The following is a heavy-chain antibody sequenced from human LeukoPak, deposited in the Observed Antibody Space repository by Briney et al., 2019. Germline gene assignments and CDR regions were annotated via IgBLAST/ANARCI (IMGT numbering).Heavy chain of an antibody. CDR2: IYYSGST. J-gene: IGHJ4*02. V-gene: IGHV4-61*01. Sequence: SETLSLTCTVSGGSVSSGSYYWSWIRQPPGKGLEWIGYIYYSGSTNYNPSLKSRVTISVDTSKNQFSLKLGSVTAADTAVYYCARAQYCSGGSCYSFDYWGQGTLVTVSS. D-gene: IGHD2-15*01. CDR3: ARAQYCSGGSCYSFDY. CDR1: GGSVSSGSYY.